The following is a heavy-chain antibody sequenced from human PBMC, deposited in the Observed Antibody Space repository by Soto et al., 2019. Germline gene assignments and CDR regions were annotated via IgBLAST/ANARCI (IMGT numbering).Heavy chain of an antibody. CDR2: INAGNGNT. J-gene: IGHJ4*02. CDR3: ASSFTVTAVIGY. V-gene: IGHV1-3*01. Sequence: ASVKVSCKASGYTFTSYAMHWVRQAPGQRLEWMGWINAGNGNTKYSQKFQGRVTITRDTSASTAYMELSSLRSEDTAVYYCASSFTVTAVIGYCGQGTLVTVYS. D-gene: IGHD2-2*02. CDR1: GYTFTSYA.